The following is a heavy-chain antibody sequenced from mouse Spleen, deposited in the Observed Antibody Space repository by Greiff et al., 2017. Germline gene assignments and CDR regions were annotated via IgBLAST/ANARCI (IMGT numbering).Heavy chain of an antibody. V-gene: IGHV3-8*02. J-gene: IGHJ1*01. Sequence: EVTLQESGPSLVKPSQTLSLTCSVTGDSITSGYWNWIRKFPGNKLEYMGYISYSGSTYYNPSLKSRISITRDTSKNQYYLQLNSVTTEDTATYYCARSPITTNWYFDVWGAGTTVTVSS. CDR1: GDSITSGY. D-gene: IGHD1-1*01. CDR3: ARSPITTNWYFDV. CDR2: ISYSGST.